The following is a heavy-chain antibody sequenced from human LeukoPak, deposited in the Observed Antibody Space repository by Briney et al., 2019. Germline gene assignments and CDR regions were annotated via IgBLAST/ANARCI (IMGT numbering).Heavy chain of an antibody. CDR1: GGSFSRYY. D-gene: IGHD5-12*01. V-gene: IGHV4-59*01. CDR2: IHYSGST. J-gene: IGHJ6*02. Sequence: SETLSLTCAVSGGSFSRYYWRWMRQPPGEGLEWIGHIHYSGSTNYNPSLKSRVTISIDTSKNQFSLRLSSATSVDTAVDYCARVSGATITTYYGMDVWGQGTTVTVS. CDR3: ARVSGATITTYYGMDV.